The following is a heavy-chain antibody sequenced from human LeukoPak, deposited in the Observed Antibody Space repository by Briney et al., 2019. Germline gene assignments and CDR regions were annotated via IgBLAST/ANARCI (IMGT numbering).Heavy chain of an antibody. V-gene: IGHV3-23*01. CDR2: FSGSGGST. D-gene: IGHD2/OR15-2a*01. CDR1: GFTFSSYG. Sequence: GGSLRLSCAASGFTFSSYGMSWVRQAPGKGLQWVSAFSGSGGSTYYADSVKGRFTISRDNSRNTLYLQMNSLRAEDTAVYYCARSGLSRFGFWGQGTLVTVSS. CDR3: ARSGLSRFGF. J-gene: IGHJ4*02.